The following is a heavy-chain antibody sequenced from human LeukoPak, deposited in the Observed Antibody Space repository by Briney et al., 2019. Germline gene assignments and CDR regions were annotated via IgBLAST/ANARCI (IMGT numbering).Heavy chain of an antibody. CDR3: ARAVRYSSGWYAYNYFDY. CDR2: ISYDGSNK. J-gene: IGHJ4*02. V-gene: IGHV3-30-3*01. Sequence: PGGSLRLSCAASGFTFSSYAMHWVRQAPGKGLEWVAVISYDGSNKYYADSVKGRFTISRDNSKNTLYLQVNSLRAEDTAVYYCARAVRYSSGWYAYNYFDYWGQGTLVTVSS. D-gene: IGHD6-19*01. CDR1: GFTFSSYA.